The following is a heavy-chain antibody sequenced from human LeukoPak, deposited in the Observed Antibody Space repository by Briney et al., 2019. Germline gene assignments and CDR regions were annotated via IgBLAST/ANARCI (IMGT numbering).Heavy chain of an antibody. J-gene: IGHJ4*02. CDR2: IYYSGST. Sequence: PETLCLTCTASGGSISSYYWSWIRQPPGKGLEWIGYIYYSGSTNYNPSLKSRVTISVDTSKNQLSLKLSSVTAADTAVYYCARDSVTAKDFDYWGQGTLVTVSS. V-gene: IGHV4-59*01. CDR3: ARDSVTAKDFDY. D-gene: IGHD2-21*02. CDR1: GGSISSYY.